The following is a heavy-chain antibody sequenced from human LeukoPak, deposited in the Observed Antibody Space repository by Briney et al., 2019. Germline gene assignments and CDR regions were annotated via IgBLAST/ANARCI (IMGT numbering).Heavy chain of an antibody. CDR3: VRGPYSGWTGFDY. V-gene: IGHV3-74*01. J-gene: IGHJ4*02. Sequence: PGGSLRLSCAASGFTLSGYWMHWVRQAPGKGLVWVSRSNSDGSTTNYADSVKGRFTISRDNAQNTLHLQMNGLRAEDTGVYYCVRGPYSGWTGFDYWGQGALVTVSS. CDR2: SNSDGSTT. D-gene: IGHD5-12*01. CDR1: GFTLSGYW.